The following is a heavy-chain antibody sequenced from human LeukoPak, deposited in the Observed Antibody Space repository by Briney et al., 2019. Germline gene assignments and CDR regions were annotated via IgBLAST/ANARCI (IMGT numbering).Heavy chain of an antibody. CDR3: AKEIYRSGYEGLDY. CDR1: GFSFSNHA. D-gene: IGHD5-12*01. V-gene: IGHV3-23*01. CDR2: ITGTSDTSDTT. Sequence: GGCLRLSCAASGFSFSNHAMNWVRQAPGKGLEWVSSITGTSDTSDTTYYADSVKGRFTISRDDSKNTLYLQMNSLRAEDTAIYYCAKEIYRSGYEGLDYWGQGTLVTVSS. J-gene: IGHJ4*02.